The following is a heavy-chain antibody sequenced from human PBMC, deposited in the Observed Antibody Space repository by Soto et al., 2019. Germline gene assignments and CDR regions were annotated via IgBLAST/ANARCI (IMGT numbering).Heavy chain of an antibody. CDR3: LAFLAGRPY. D-gene: IGHD6-19*01. CDR1: GFTLSDHD. J-gene: IGHJ4*02. Sequence: EVQLAESGGGLVQPGGSLRLSCVVSGFTLSDHDMDWVRQAPGKGLEWVGRSKRKVDSYTKEYAASVKGRFTISRQDSENSLSLQMDSLKTEDTAVYYCLAFLAGRPYCGQGTLVTVSS. CDR2: SKRKVDSYTK. V-gene: IGHV3-72*01.